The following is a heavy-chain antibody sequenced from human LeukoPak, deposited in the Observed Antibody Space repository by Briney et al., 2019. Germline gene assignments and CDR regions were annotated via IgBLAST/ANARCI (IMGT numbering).Heavy chain of an antibody. Sequence: PGGSLRLSCAASGFTFSSYAMSWVRQAPGKGLEWVANIKQDGSEKYYVDSVKGRFTISRDNAKNSLYLQMNSLRAEDTAAYYCARGSTATPYYYFDYWGQGTLVTVSS. CDR1: GFTFSSYA. D-gene: IGHD5-18*01. CDR3: ARGSTATPYYYFDY. V-gene: IGHV3-7*01. CDR2: IKQDGSEK. J-gene: IGHJ4*02.